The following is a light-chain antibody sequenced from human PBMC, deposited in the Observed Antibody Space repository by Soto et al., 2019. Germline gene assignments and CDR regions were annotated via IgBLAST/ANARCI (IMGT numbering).Light chain of an antibody. CDR2: EVY. Sequence: QSALTQPPSASGSPGQSVTISCTGTSNDVGGYNYVSRYQQHPGKAPKLLIYEVYKRPSGVPDRFSGSKSGNAASLTVSGLQADDEADYYCSSYAKNRNFVFGTGTKLTVL. CDR1: SNDVGGYNY. CDR3: SSYAKNRNFV. V-gene: IGLV2-8*01. J-gene: IGLJ1*01.